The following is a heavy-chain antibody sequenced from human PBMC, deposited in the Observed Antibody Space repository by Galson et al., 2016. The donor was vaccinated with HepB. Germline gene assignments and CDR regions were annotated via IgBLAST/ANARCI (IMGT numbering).Heavy chain of an antibody. V-gene: IGHV6-1*01. Sequence: CAISGDSVSSINAGWNWIRQSPSRGLEWLGTTYHRAKWYSNYAESVKSRITIHPDTSKNQFSLQLKSVTPEDAAVYYCARHWDSTWYYFDSGGQGILVTVSS. CDR1: GDSVSSINAG. J-gene: IGHJ4*02. D-gene: IGHD1-7*01. CDR2: TYHRAKWYS. CDR3: ARHWDSTWYYFDS.